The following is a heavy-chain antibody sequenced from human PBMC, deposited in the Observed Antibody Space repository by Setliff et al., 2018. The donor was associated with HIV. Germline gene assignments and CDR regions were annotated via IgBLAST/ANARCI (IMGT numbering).Heavy chain of an antibody. V-gene: IGHV4-30-4*08. CDR2: IYYSGST. CDR1: GGSISSGDYY. Sequence: SETLSLTCTVSGGSISSGDYYWSWIRQPPGKGLEWIGNIYYSGSTYYNPSLKSRVTIAVDTSKNQFSLKLSSVTAADTAVYYCASLKGQYFDTSGYYNNWFDPWGQGTMVTV. CDR3: ASLKGQYFDTSGYYNNWFDP. D-gene: IGHD3-22*01. J-gene: IGHJ5*02.